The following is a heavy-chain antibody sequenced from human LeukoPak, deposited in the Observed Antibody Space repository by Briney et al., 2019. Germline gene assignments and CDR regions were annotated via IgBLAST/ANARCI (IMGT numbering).Heavy chain of an antibody. CDR2: ISSSSSYI. CDR3: ARTYCSGGSCHPRGYYFDY. D-gene: IGHD2-15*01. J-gene: IGHJ4*02. Sequence: GGSLRVSCAASGFTFSSDSMNCVRQAPGKGLEWVSAISSSSSYIYYADSVKGRFTISRDNAKNSLYLQMNSLRAEDTAVYYCARTYCSGGSCHPRGYYFDYRGQGTLVTVSS. CDR1: GFTFSSDS. V-gene: IGHV3-21*01.